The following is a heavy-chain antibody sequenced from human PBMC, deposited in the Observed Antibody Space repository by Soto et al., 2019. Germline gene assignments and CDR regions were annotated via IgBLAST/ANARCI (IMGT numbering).Heavy chain of an antibody. CDR2: VNPTGGHT. V-gene: IGHV1-46*04. CDR1: GDTFTDYY. CDR3: ARRGHVVVVTAALDY. Sequence: QVQLMQSGAEVKKPGASVKVSCKASGDTFTDYYIHWVRQAPGQGLEWMGTVNPTGGHTTYAQHLLGRVSMTRDTSTSTLDRELTSLTSDDTAIYYCARRGHVVVVTAALDYWGQGTLVTVSS. J-gene: IGHJ4*02. D-gene: IGHD2-21*02.